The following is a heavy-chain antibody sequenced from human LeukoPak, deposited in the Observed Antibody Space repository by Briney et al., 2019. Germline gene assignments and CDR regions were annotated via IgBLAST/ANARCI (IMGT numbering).Heavy chain of an antibody. D-gene: IGHD5-24*01. CDR2: INTNTGNP. V-gene: IGHV7-4-1*02. CDR1: GFTFTSYA. J-gene: IGHJ6*02. Sequence: PGGSLRLSCAASGFTFTSYAMNWVRQAAGQGLEWMGWINTNTGNPTYAQGFTGRFVFSLDTSVSTAYLQISSLKAEDTAVYYCARADMAGAYGMDVWGQGTTVTVSS. CDR3: ARADMAGAYGMDV.